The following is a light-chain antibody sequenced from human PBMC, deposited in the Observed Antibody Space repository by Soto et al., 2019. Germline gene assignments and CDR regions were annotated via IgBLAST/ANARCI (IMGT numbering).Light chain of an antibody. Sequence: DIVMTQSPDSLAVSLGERATINCKSSQSLLYSSNNKNYLAWYQQKPGQPPKLLIYWASTRESGVPDRFSGSGSGTDFTLTISSLQAEDMAVYYCLQHYTTLTWTFGQGTKVEIK. CDR1: QSLLYSSNNKNY. J-gene: IGKJ1*01. CDR3: LQHYTTLTWT. CDR2: WAS. V-gene: IGKV4-1*01.